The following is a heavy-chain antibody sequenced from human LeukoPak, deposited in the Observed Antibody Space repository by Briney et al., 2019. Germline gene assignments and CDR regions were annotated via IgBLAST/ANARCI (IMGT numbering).Heavy chain of an antibody. CDR3: ARVGERLAGTPPYYFDY. CDR2: IYSGGST. CDR1: GFTVSSNY. Sequence: GGSLRLSCAASGFTVSSNYMSWVRQAPGKGLEWVSVIYSGGSTYYADSVKGRFTISRDNSKNTLYLQMNSLRAEDTAVYYCARVGERLAGTPPYYFDYWGQGTLVTVSS. J-gene: IGHJ4*02. V-gene: IGHV3-53*01. D-gene: IGHD6-19*01.